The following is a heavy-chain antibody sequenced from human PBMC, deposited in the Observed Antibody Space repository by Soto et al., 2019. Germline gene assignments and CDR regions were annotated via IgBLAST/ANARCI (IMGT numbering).Heavy chain of an antibody. CDR2: ISGSGGST. D-gene: IGHD2-15*01. Sequence: EVQLLESGGGLVQPGGSLRLSCAASGFTFSSYAMSWVRQAPGKGLEWVSAISGSGGSTYYADSVKGRFTISRDNSKNTLYLQMNSLRAEDTAVYYCAKVGRSCSGGSCYSGGMDVWGQGTTVTVSS. CDR1: GFTFSSYA. J-gene: IGHJ6*02. CDR3: AKVGRSCSGGSCYSGGMDV. V-gene: IGHV3-23*01.